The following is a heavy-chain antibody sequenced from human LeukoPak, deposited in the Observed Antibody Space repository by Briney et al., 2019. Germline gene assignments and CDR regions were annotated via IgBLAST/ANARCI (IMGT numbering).Heavy chain of an antibody. CDR2: TSSSSSYI. Sequence: PGGSLRLSCAASGFTFSSYSMNWVRQAPGKGLEWVSSTSSSSSYIYYADSVKGRFTISRDNAKNSLYLQMNSLRAEDTAVYYCARATYGTVAGTVFDYWGHGTLVTVSS. D-gene: IGHD6-19*01. V-gene: IGHV3-21*01. CDR3: ARATYGTVAGTVFDY. CDR1: GFTFSSYS. J-gene: IGHJ4*01.